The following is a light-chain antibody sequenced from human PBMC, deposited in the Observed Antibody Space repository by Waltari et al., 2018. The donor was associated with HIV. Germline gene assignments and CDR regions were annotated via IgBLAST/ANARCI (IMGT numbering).Light chain of an antibody. J-gene: IGLJ2*01. CDR2: DVS. CDR1: SSYVGCYNY. Sequence: QSALTQPASVSGSPGQSITISCTGTSSYVGCYNYVSWYQQHPGKAPKLMIYDVSKRPSGVSNRFSGSKSGNTASLTISGLQAEDEADYYCSSYTSSSTSVVFGGGTKLTVL. V-gene: IGLV2-14*01. CDR3: SSYTSSSTSVV.